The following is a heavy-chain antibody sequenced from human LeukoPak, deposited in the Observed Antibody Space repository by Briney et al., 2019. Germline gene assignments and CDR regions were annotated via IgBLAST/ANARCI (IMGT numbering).Heavy chain of an antibody. V-gene: IGHV3-23*01. CDR1: GFTFSSYA. J-gene: IGHJ5*02. CDR2: ISGRGDST. Sequence: GSLRLSCAASGFTFSSYALSWVRQAPGKGLEWVSAISGRGDSTYYADSVKGRFTISRDNSKSTLYLQMNSLRTEDTAVYYCAKDRVSPGFNWFDPWGQGTLVTVSS. CDR3: AKDRVSPGFNWFDP. D-gene: IGHD3-16*01.